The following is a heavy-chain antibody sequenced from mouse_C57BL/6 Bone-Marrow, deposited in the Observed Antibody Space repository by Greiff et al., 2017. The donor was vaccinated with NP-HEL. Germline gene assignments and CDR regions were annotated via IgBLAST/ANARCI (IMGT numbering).Heavy chain of an antibody. CDR1: GYAFSSSW. D-gene: IGHD1-1*01. Sequence: QVQLQQSGPELVKPGASVKISCKASGYAFSSSWMNWVKQRPGKGLEWIGRIYPGDGDTNYNGKFKGKATLTADKSSSTACMQLSSLTSEDSAVYFCARNYGSSYWYFDVWGTGTTVTVSS. CDR2: IYPGDGDT. CDR3: ARNYGSSYWYFDV. V-gene: IGHV1-82*01. J-gene: IGHJ1*03.